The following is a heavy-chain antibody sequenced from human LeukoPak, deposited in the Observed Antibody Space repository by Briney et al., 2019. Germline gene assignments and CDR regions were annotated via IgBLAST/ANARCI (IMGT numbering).Heavy chain of an antibody. CDR1: GFTFSSYA. CDR2: ISGSGGST. Sequence: GGSLRLSCAASGFTFSSYAMSWVRQAPGEGLEWVSTISGSGGSTYYADSVKGRFTISRDNSKNTLYLHMNSLRADDTAVYYCAKDEVGTSWGQGTLVTVPS. D-gene: IGHD2-15*01. V-gene: IGHV3-23*01. CDR3: AKDEVGTS. J-gene: IGHJ5*02.